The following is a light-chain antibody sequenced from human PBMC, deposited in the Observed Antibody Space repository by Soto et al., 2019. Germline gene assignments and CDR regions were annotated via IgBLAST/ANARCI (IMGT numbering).Light chain of an antibody. J-gene: IGLJ1*01. Sequence: QSALTQPASVSGSLGQSITISCTGTSGDIGSSNYVSWYQHHPGKAPKLIIYDVTDRPPGVSDRFSGSKSGNTASLTISGLQAEDEADYYCSSYTSSSTRGVFGTGTKVTVL. CDR1: SGDIGSSNY. CDR2: DVT. CDR3: SSYTSSSTRGV. V-gene: IGLV2-14*03.